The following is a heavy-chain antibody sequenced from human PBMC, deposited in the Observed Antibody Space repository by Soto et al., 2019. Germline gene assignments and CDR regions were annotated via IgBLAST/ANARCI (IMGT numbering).Heavy chain of an antibody. J-gene: IGHJ6*02. CDR2: ISGSGGST. CDR3: AVSGEVVEGTFGGVLDGNYYYYGMDV. D-gene: IGHD3-16*01. CDR1: GFTFSSYA. V-gene: IGHV3-23*01. Sequence: GGSLRLSCAASGFTFSSYAMSWVRQAPGKGLEWVSAISGSGGSTYYADSVKGRFTISRDNSKNTLYLQMNSLRAEDTAVYYCAVSGEVVEGTFGGVLDGNYYYYGMDVWGQGTTVTVSS.